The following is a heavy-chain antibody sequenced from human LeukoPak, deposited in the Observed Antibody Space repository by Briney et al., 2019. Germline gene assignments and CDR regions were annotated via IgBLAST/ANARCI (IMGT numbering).Heavy chain of an antibody. V-gene: IGHV3-11*05. CDR3: ARAGTFSSRYIWFDP. D-gene: IGHD6-13*01. Sequence: PGGSLRLSCAASGFXFSAYYMSWIRQAPGKGLEWISYITSSSSTNYADSVRGRFTISRDNAKNSLYLQMNSLRAEDTAVYYCARAGTFSSRYIWFDPWGQGTLVTVSS. CDR1: GFXFSAYY. CDR2: ITSSSST. J-gene: IGHJ5*02.